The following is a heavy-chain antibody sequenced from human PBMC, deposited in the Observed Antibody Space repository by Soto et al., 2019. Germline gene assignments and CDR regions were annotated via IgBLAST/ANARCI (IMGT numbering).Heavy chain of an antibody. Sequence: RSETLCLTCTVSGGAISSYYWSWMRQPAGKGLEWIGRIYTSGSTNYNPSRKSRVTMSVDTSKNQFSLKLSSVTAAATAVYYCARDRGYSGYDWIYYYGMDVRGQGTPVPVS. D-gene: IGHD5-12*01. CDR1: GGAISSYY. CDR3: ARDRGYSGYDWIYYYGMDV. V-gene: IGHV4-4*07. CDR2: IYTSGST. J-gene: IGHJ6*02.